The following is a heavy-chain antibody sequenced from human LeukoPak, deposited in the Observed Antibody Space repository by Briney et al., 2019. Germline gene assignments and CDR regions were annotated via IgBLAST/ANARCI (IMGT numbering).Heavy chain of an antibody. CDR3: AKDSNDYGDYNYFDY. CDR1: GFTFSTCN. J-gene: IGHJ4*02. CDR2: IWYDGSNK. V-gene: IGHV3-33*06. Sequence: RSGGSLRLSCVASGFTFSTCNMHWVRQAPGKGLEWVALIWYDGSNKYYADSVKGRFTISRDNSKNTLYLQMNSLRAEDTAVYYCAKDSNDYGDYNYFDYWSQGTLVSVSS. D-gene: IGHD4-17*01.